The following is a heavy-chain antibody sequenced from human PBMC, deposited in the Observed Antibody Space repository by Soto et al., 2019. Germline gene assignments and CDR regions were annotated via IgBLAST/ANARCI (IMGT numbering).Heavy chain of an antibody. Sequence: PGGSLRLSCAASGFTFSSYAMHWVRQAPGKGLEWVAVISYDGSNKYYADSVKGRFTISRDNSKNTLYLQMNSLRAEDTAVYYCARVISAAAYYFDYWGQGTLVTVAS. CDR3: ARVISAAAYYFDY. D-gene: IGHD6-13*01. J-gene: IGHJ4*02. CDR2: ISYDGSNK. V-gene: IGHV3-30-3*01. CDR1: GFTFSSYA.